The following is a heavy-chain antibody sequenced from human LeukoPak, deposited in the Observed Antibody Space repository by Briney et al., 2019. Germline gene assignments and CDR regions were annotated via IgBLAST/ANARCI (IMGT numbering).Heavy chain of an antibody. CDR2: ISYDGSNK. CDR3: ARIPSHEIWNPLGDAFDI. D-gene: IGHD1-1*01. CDR1: GFTFSSYA. J-gene: IGHJ3*02. Sequence: PGGSLRLSCAASGFTFSSYAMHWVRQAPGKGLEWVAVISYDGSNKYYADSVKGRFTISRDNSKNTLYLQMNSLRAEDTAVYYCARIPSHEIWNPLGDAFDIWGQGTMVTVSS. V-gene: IGHV3-30-3*01.